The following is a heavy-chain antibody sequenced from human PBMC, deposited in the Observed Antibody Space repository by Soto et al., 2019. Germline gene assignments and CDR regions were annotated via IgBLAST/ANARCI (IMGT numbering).Heavy chain of an antibody. Sequence: SPLNVYCKSSGYANSRDPGSWGRQTPGQGLEWMGGIIPIFGTANYAQKFQGRVTITADESTSTAYMELSSLRSEDTAVYYCARAGYSSSWYVKLYYYYGMDVWGQGTTVTVSS. V-gene: IGHV1-69*13. D-gene: IGHD6-13*01. CDR3: ARAGYSSSWYVKLYYYYGMDV. J-gene: IGHJ6*02. CDR1: GYANSRDP. CDR2: IIPIFGTA.